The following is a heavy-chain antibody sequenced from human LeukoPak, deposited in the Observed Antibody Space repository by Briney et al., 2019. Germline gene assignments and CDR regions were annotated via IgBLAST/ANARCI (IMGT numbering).Heavy chain of an antibody. CDR1: GGSFSGYY. D-gene: IGHD3-9*01. CDR3: ARRILTGYYKDAFDI. CDR2: IYYSGST. Sequence: SETLSLTCAVYGGSFSGYYWSWIRQPPGKGLEWIGSIYYSGSTYYNPSLKSRVTISVDTSKNQFSLKLSSVTAADTAVYYCARRILTGYYKDAFDIWGQGTMVTVSS. J-gene: IGHJ3*02. V-gene: IGHV4-34*01.